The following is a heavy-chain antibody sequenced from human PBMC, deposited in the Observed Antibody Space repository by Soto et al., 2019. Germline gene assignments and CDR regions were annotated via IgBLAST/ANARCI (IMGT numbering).Heavy chain of an antibody. V-gene: IGHV4-39*01. D-gene: IGHD3-22*01. CDR2: IYYSGST. CDR3: MLGSGWKDFDY. Sequence: SETLSLTCTVSGGSISSSSYYWGWIRQPPGKGLEWIGSIYYSGSTYYNPSLKSRVTISVDTSKNQFSLKLSSVTAADTAVYYCMLGSGWKDFDYWGQGTPVTV. CDR1: GGSISSSSYY. J-gene: IGHJ4*02.